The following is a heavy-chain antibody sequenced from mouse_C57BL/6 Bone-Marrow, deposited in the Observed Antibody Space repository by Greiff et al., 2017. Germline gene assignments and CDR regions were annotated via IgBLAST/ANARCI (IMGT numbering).Heavy chain of an antibody. V-gene: IGHV5-16*01. CDR1: GFTFSDYY. CDR2: INYDGSST. Sequence: EVMLVESEGGLVQPGSSMKLSCTASGFTFSDYYMAWVRQVPEKGLEWVANINYDGSSTYYLDSVKSRFIISRDNAKNILYLQMSSLKSEETATYYCARDGWKMDYWGQGTSVTVSS. CDR3: ARDGWKMDY. D-gene: IGHD1-1*02. J-gene: IGHJ4*01.